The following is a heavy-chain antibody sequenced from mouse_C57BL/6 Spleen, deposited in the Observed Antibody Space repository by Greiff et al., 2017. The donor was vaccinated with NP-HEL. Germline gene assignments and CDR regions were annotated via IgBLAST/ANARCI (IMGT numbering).Heavy chain of an antibody. Sequence: QVQLQQSGAELVRPGASVKLSCKASGYTFTDYYINWVKQRPGQGLEWIARIYPGSGNTYYNEKFKGKATLTAEKSSSTAYMQLSSLTSEDSAVYFCAREGLLRVYFDYWGQGTTLTVSS. CDR1: GYTFTDYY. V-gene: IGHV1-76*01. D-gene: IGHD3-1*01. J-gene: IGHJ2*01. CDR3: AREGLLRVYFDY. CDR2: IYPGSGNT.